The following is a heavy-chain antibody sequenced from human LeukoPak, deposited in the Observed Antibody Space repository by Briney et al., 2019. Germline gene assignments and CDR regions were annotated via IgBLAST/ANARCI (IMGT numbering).Heavy chain of an antibody. CDR2: ISYDGSNK. CDR3: AGAIGYFDF. D-gene: IGHD2-21*01. V-gene: IGHV3-30*03. CDR1: GFTFSSYG. J-gene: IGHJ4*02. Sequence: GGSLRLSGAASGFTFSSYGMHWVRQAPGKGLEWVAVISYDGSNKYYADSVKGRFTISRDNSKNTLSLQMNSLRAEDTAVYYCAGAIGYFDFWGQGTLVTVSS.